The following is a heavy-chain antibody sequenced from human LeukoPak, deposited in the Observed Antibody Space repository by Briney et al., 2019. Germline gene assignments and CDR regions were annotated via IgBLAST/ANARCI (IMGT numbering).Heavy chain of an antibody. J-gene: IGHJ5*02. CDR2: INPNSGGT. CDR1: GYTFTGYY. Sequence: VASVKVSYKASGYTFTGYYMHWVRQAPGQGLEWMGWINPNSGGTNYAQKFQGRVTMTRDTSISTAYMELSRLRSDDTGVYYCARRKLQGGLDPWGQGTLVTVSS. CDR3: ARRKLQGGLDP. D-gene: IGHD6-6*01. V-gene: IGHV1-2*02.